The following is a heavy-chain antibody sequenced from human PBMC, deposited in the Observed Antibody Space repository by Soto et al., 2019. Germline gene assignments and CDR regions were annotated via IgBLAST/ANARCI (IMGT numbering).Heavy chain of an antibody. J-gene: IGHJ4*02. Sequence: QLQLQESGPGLVQPSETLSLTCSVSGGSVSSSRYYWDWIRQPPGKGMEWIGNVYYTGSTYYNPSIQSRVTISVDASKNQFSLKLDSVTAAYTAVYYCASQPNEYSSSWLHVDHWGQGALVTVSS. V-gene: IGHV4-39*01. CDR1: GGSVSSSRYY. CDR2: VYYTGST. CDR3: ASQPNEYSSSWLHVDH. D-gene: IGHD6-13*01.